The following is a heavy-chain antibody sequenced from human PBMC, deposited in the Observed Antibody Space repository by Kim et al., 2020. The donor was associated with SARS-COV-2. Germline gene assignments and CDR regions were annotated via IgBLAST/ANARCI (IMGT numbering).Heavy chain of an antibody. Sequence: SETLSLTCTVSGGSISSSSYYWGWIRQPPGKGLEWIGSIYYSGSTYYNPSLKSRVTISVDTSKNQFSLKLSSVTAADTAVYYCASELRRRLSWFGEIWGQGTLVTVSS. V-gene: IGHV4-39*01. J-gene: IGHJ4*02. CDR3: ASELRRRLSWFGEI. D-gene: IGHD3-10*01. CDR2: IYYSGST. CDR1: GGSISSSSYY.